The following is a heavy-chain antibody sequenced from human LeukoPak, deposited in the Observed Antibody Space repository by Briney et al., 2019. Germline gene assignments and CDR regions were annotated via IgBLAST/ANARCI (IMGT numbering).Heavy chain of an antibody. CDR2: IIGSGGGT. Sequence: GGSLRLSCAASGFTFSSYAMTWVRQAPGKGLEWVSSIIGSGGGTYYADSVKGRFTISRDNSKNTLYLQMNSLRAEDTAVYYCAKDGGGYCSGGSCYTFDYWGQGTLVTVSS. V-gene: IGHV3-23*01. J-gene: IGHJ4*02. CDR3: AKDGGGYCSGGSCYTFDY. CDR1: GFTFSSYA. D-gene: IGHD2-15*01.